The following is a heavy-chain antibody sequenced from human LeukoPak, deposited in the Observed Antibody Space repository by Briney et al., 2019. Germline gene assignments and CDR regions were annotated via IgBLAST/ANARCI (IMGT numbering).Heavy chain of an antibody. D-gene: IGHD2-21*02. Sequence: ASVKVSCKTSGYTFATYFMHWVRQAPGQGLEWLGYIKPNSGVTNYAQKFRGRVTMTWDTSISTAYIELSGLTSDDTAIYYCARPTYCGSNCYFNFDYWGQGSLVTVSS. CDR3: ARPTYCGSNCYFNFDY. CDR2: IKPNSGVT. J-gene: IGHJ4*02. V-gene: IGHV1-2*02. CDR1: GYTFATYF.